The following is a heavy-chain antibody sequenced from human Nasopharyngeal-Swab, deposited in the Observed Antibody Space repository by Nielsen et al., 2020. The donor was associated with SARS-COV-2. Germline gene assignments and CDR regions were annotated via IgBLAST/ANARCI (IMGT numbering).Heavy chain of an antibody. CDR1: GFTFSTYP. V-gene: IGHV3-30-3*01. Sequence: GESLKISCAASGFTFSTYPVHWVRQAAGKGLEWVAVISYDGSNKYYADSVKGRFTISRDNSKNTLYLQMNRLRPEDTAVYYCAREGGDSYGSGGAFDIWGQGTMVTVSS. J-gene: IGHJ3*02. CDR3: AREGGDSYGSGGAFDI. CDR2: ISYDGSNK. D-gene: IGHD5-18*01.